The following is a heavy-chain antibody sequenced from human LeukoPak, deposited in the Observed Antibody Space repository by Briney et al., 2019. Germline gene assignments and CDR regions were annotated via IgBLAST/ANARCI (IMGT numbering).Heavy chain of an antibody. CDR1: GGTFSSYA. Sequence: SVKVSCKASGGTFSSYAISWVRQAPGQGLEWMGRIIPILGIANYAQKFQGRVTITADKSTHTDYMELSSLRSEDTAVYYCAMGTYYDFGSGYYFDYWGQGTLVTVSS. V-gene: IGHV1-69*04. CDR3: AMGTYYDFGSGYYFDY. D-gene: IGHD3-3*01. J-gene: IGHJ4*02. CDR2: IIPILGIA.